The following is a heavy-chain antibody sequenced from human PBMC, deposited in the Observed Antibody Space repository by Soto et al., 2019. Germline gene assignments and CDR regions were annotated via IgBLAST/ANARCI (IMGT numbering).Heavy chain of an antibody. CDR2: INHSRST. Sequence: PSETLSLTCAVYGGSFSGYNWSCIRQPPGKGLEWIGEINHSRSTNYNPSLKSRVTISVDTSKNQFSLKLSSVTAADTALYYCARDRLRFLEWLYRGWFEPWGQGTMVTVSS. J-gene: IGHJ5*02. V-gene: IGHV4-34*01. D-gene: IGHD3-3*01. CDR3: ARDRLRFLEWLYRGWFEP. CDR1: GGSFSGYN.